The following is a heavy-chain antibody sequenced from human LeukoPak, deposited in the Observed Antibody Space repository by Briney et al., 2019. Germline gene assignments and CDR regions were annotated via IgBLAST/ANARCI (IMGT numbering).Heavy chain of an antibody. CDR3: ARDRGDGYNAYHFDH. CDR2: INPNSGGT. J-gene: IGHJ4*02. Sequence: ASVNVSCKASGYTLTDYYTHWVRQAPGQRLEWMGWINPNSGGTNSAQKFQGRVTMTRDTSISTAFMELSRLTSDDAAVYYCARDRGDGYNAYHFDHWGQGTLVTVSS. CDR1: GYTLTDYY. D-gene: IGHD5-24*01. V-gene: IGHV1-2*02.